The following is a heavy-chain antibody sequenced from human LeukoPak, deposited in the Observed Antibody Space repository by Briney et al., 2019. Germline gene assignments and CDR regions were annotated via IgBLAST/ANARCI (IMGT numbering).Heavy chain of an antibody. CDR3: ARQVMVRGVIRYYYYMDV. Sequence: GESLKISCKGSGYRFTSYWIGWVRQMPGKGLEWMGIIYPGDSDTRYSPSFQGQVTISADKSISTAYLQWSSLKASDTAMYYCARQVMVRGVIRYYYYMDVWGKGTTVTVSS. D-gene: IGHD3-10*01. J-gene: IGHJ6*03. V-gene: IGHV5-51*01. CDR1: GYRFTSYW. CDR2: IYPGDSDT.